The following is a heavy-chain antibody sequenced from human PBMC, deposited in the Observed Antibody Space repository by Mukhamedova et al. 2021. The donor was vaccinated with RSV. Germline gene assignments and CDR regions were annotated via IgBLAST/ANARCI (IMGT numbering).Heavy chain of an antibody. CDR2: INTNTGSP. CDR3: ARDFSGYYDY. V-gene: IGHV7-4-1*02. Sequence: EYMGWINTNTGSPTYGQGFTGRFVFSLDTSVNTAYLQISSLKAEDTAMYYCARDFSGYYDYWRQGTLVTVSS. J-gene: IGHJ4*02. D-gene: IGHD3-22*01.